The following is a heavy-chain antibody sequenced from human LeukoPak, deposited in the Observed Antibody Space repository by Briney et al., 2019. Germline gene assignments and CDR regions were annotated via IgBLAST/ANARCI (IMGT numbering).Heavy chain of an antibody. V-gene: IGHV1-2*02. Sequence: ASVKVSCKASGYTFTGYYMHWVRQAPGQGLEWMGWINPNSGGTNYAQKFQGRVTMTRDTSISTAYMELSRLRSDDTAVYHCARARAGWELNAFDIWGQGTMVTVSS. J-gene: IGHJ3*02. CDR2: INPNSGGT. D-gene: IGHD1-26*01. CDR1: GYTFTGYY. CDR3: ARARAGWELNAFDI.